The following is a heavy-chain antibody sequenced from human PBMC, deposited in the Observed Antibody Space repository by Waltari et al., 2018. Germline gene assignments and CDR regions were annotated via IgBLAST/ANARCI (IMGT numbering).Heavy chain of an antibody. CDR3: AREMTEDYFDY. CDR1: GGSIIPGGYS. CDR2: IYHSGSP. V-gene: IGHV4-30-2*01. Sequence: QLQLQKSGSGLVILSQTLSLTCAVSGGSIIPGGYSWRWIRQPPGKGLEWIGYIYHSGSPYYNPSLKSRVTISVDTSKNQFSLKMTSVTAADTAVYYCAREMTEDYFDYWGQGTLVTVSS. J-gene: IGHJ4*02.